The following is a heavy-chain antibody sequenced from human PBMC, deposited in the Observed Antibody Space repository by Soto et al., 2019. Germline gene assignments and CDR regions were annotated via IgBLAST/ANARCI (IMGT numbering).Heavy chain of an antibody. D-gene: IGHD1-20*01. Sequence: SLRLSCAASGFTFSFYVMTWVRQAPGKGLEWVSGISGTGGSTSYADSVKGRFTISRDNSKNTLYLQMNSLRAEDTAVYYCAKDSYNWNPVGYFDYWGQGTQVTVSS. CDR3: AKDSYNWNPVGYFDY. CDR1: GFTFSFYV. J-gene: IGHJ4*02. V-gene: IGHV3-23*01. CDR2: ISGTGGST.